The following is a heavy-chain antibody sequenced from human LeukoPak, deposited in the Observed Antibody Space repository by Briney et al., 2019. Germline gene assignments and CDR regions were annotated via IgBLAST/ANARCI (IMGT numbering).Heavy chain of an antibody. CDR1: GGTFSSYA. D-gene: IGHD6-6*01. Sequence: GASVRVSCKASGGTFSSYAISWERQAPGQGLEWMGGIIPIFGTANYAQKFQGRVTITADESTSTAYMELSSLRSEDTAVYYCARDLEYSSSPGVYWGQGTLVTVSS. V-gene: IGHV1-69*01. CDR3: ARDLEYSSSPGVY. J-gene: IGHJ4*02. CDR2: IIPIFGTA.